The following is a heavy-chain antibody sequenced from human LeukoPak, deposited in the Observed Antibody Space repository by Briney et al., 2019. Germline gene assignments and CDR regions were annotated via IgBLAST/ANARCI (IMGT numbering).Heavy chain of an antibody. J-gene: IGHJ4*02. CDR2: IYYSGST. V-gene: IGHV4-61*01. CDR1: GGSISSSSYY. D-gene: IGHD1-7*01. CDR3: ARELSLTGTLDY. Sequence: KTSETLSLTCTVSGGSISSSSYYWGWIRQPPGKGLEWIGYIYYSGSTSYNPSLKSRVTISVDTSKNQFSLKLNSVTAADTAVYYCARELSLTGTLDYWGQGTLVTVSS.